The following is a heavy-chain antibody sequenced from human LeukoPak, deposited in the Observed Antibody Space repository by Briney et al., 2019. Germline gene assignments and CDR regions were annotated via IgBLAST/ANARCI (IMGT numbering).Heavy chain of an antibody. CDR3: ASSTITATLDY. Sequence: PGGSLRLSCAASGFTFSSYGMHWVRQAPGKGLEWVAVIWYDGSNKYYADSVKGRFTISRDNSKNTLYLQMSSLGAEDTAVYYCASSTITATLDYWGQGTLVTVSS. J-gene: IGHJ4*02. V-gene: IGHV3-33*01. CDR2: IWYDGSNK. CDR1: GFTFSSYG. D-gene: IGHD5-24*01.